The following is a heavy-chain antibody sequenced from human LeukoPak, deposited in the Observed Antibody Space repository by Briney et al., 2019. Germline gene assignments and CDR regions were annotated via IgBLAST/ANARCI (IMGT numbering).Heavy chain of an antibody. CDR1: GFTFSNCG. J-gene: IGHJ4*02. D-gene: IGHD3-22*01. V-gene: IGHV3-30*18. Sequence: PGRSLRLSCASSGFTFSNCGMYWVRQAPGKGLEWVAVISYDGSNKYYVDSVKGRFTISRDNSKNTLYLQMNSLRAGDTAVYYCAKYIPSSSGYDYWGQGTLVTVSS. CDR3: AKYIPSSSGYDY. CDR2: ISYDGSNK.